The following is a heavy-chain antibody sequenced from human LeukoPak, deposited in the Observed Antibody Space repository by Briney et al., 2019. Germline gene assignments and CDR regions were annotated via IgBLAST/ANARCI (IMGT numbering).Heavy chain of an antibody. D-gene: IGHD1-26*01. CDR1: GFTVSSNY. Sequence: GGSLRLSCAASGFTVSSNYVSWVRQAPGKGLEWVSVIYSGGSTYYADSVKGRFTISRDNSKNTLYLQMNSLRAEDTAVYYCARGKLEGELPSETFDYWGQGTLVTVSS. J-gene: IGHJ4*02. V-gene: IGHV3-53*01. CDR3: ARGKLEGELPSETFDY. CDR2: IYSGGST.